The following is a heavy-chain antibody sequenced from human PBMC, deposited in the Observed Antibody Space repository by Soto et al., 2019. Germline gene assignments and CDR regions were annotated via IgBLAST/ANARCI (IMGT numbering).Heavy chain of an antibody. Sequence: HPGGSVRLSXAASGFSVSSDYMSWVRQAPGKGLEWVSLIYSGGDTYYADSVKGRFTISRDISSNTIYLHMTSLRADDTAIYYCTRAGSDPGNFYISNYYAMDVWGRGTTVTVSS. CDR2: IYSGGDT. CDR3: TRAGSDPGNFYISNYYAMDV. CDR1: GFSVSSDY. D-gene: IGHD3-10*01. J-gene: IGHJ6*02. V-gene: IGHV3-53*01.